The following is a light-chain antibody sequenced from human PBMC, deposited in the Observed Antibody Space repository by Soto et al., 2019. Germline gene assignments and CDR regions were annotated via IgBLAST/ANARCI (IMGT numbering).Light chain of an antibody. Sequence: EIVLTQSPATLSLSPGDRATLSCRASQSVDRYLAWYQEKPGQAPRLLIYDTSDRATGIPDRLSGSGSGTDFTLTISSLEPEDFAVYYCQQGSNWYTFGQGTKLEIK. CDR2: DTS. CDR1: QSVDRY. J-gene: IGKJ2*01. CDR3: QQGSNWYT. V-gene: IGKV3-11*01.